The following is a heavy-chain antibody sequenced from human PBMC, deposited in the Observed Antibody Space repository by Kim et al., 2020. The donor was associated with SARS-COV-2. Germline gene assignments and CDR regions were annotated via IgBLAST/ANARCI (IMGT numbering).Heavy chain of an antibody. D-gene: IGHD1-7*01. CDR1: GGSISGYF. CDR3: ARGSSSGTNRLDS. V-gene: IGHV4-39*01. CDR2: VSYIGNT. Sequence: SETLSLTCNVYGGSISGYFWGWIRQPPGKGLEWIGSVSYIGNTHYNLSLKTRLTISVDTSKNQLSLNLKSVTATDTAVYYCARGSSSGTNRLDSWGQGTLVTVSS. J-gene: IGHJ4*02.